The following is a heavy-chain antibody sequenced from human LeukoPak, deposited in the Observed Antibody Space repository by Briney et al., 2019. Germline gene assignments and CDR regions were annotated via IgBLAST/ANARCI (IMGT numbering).Heavy chain of an antibody. V-gene: IGHV4-61*02. D-gene: IGHD3-22*01. CDR2: IYTSGGT. J-gene: IGHJ4*02. CDR3: ARTASGYYLFDY. CDR1: GGSISSGSYY. Sequence: SETLSLTCTVPGGSISSGSYYWSWIRQPAGKGLEWIGRIYTSGGTNYNPSLKSRVTISVDTSKNQFSLKLSSVTAADTAVYYCARTASGYYLFDYWGQGTLVTVSS.